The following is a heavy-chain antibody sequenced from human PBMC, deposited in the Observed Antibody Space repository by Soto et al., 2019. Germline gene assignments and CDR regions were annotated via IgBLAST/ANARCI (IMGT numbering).Heavy chain of an antibody. V-gene: IGHV1-69*06. Sequence: SVKVSCKASGGTFSSYAISWVRQAPGQGLEWMGGIIPIFGTANYAQKFQGRVTITADKSTSTAYMELSSLRSEDTAVYYCARGPAFCGSDCYSNYFDYWGQGTLVTVSS. CDR3: ARGPAFCGSDCYSNYFDY. J-gene: IGHJ4*02. CDR2: IIPIFGTA. CDR1: GGTFSSYA. D-gene: IGHD2-21*02.